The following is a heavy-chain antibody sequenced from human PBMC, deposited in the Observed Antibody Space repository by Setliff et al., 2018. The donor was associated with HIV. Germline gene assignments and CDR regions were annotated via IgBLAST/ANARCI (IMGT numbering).Heavy chain of an antibody. CDR3: ARVWDYYDSSGYYYVFDY. V-gene: IGHV1-18*01. D-gene: IGHD3-22*01. J-gene: IGHJ4*02. CDR1: GYTFTSCG. Sequence: ASVKVSCKASGYTFTSCGISWVRQAPGQGLEWMGWISAYNGNTNYAQKLQGRVTMTTDTSTSTAYMELRSLRSDDTAVYYFARVWDYYDSSGYYYVFDYWGQGTLVTVSS. CDR2: ISAYNGNT.